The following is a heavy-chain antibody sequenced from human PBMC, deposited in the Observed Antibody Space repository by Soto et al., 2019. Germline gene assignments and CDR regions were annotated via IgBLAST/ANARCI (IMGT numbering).Heavy chain of an antibody. CDR1: GGTFSSYT. CDR3: ARDIAVAGTRGG. Sequence: QVQLVQSGAEVKKPGSSVKVSCKASGGTFSSYTISWVRQAPGQGLEWMGRIIPILGIANYAQKFQGRVTITADKSTSTAYMELSSLRSGDRAVYYCARDIAVAGTRGGWGQGTLVTVSS. J-gene: IGHJ4*02. CDR2: IIPILGIA. D-gene: IGHD6-19*01. V-gene: IGHV1-69*08.